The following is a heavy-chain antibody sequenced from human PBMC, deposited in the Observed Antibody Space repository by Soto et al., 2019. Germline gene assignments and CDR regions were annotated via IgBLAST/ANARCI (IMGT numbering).Heavy chain of an antibody. D-gene: IGHD3-3*01. V-gene: IGHV5-51*01. CDR2: IYPSDSDT. CDR3: ARGGVSTRTFDY. Sequence: GESLKISCKGSGYNFAGYWIAWVRQMPGKGLELMGIIYPSDSDTRYRPSFQGQVTISADKSVSSAYLQWSSLRASDTAMYYCARGGVSTRTFDYWGQGTPVTVSS. CDR1: GYNFAGYW. J-gene: IGHJ4*02.